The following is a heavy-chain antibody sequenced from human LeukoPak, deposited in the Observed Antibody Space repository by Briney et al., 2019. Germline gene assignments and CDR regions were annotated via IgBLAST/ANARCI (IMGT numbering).Heavy chain of an antibody. J-gene: IGHJ4*02. CDR3: ARGHSRWSFVDY. D-gene: IGHD1-26*01. CDR1: GGSISSNGDF. V-gene: IGHV4-39*02. CDR2: IYYSGNT. Sequence: SETLSLTCTVSGGSISSNGDFWGWIRQPPGKGLEWIGSIYYSGNTFDNPSLKSRVTIFVDTSKNHFSLKLRSVTAADTAVYYCARGHSRWSFVDYWGQGTLVAVSS.